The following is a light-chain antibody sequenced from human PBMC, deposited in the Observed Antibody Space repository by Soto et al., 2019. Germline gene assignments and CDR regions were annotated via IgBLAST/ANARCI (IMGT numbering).Light chain of an antibody. CDR2: GAS. CDR1: QSVSSY. Sequence: EIVLTQSPGTLSLSPGERATLSCRASQSVSSYLAWYQQNPGQAPRLLIYGASSRATGIPDRFSGSGSGTAFTLTISRLEPEDFAVYYCQQYGSSSRTFGQGTKVEIK. J-gene: IGKJ1*01. V-gene: IGKV3-20*01. CDR3: QQYGSSSRT.